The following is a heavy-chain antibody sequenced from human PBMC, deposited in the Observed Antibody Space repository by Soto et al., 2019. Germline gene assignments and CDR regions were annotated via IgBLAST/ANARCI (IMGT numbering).Heavy chain of an antibody. CDR3: VRSKGGYSYGTPFDY. J-gene: IGHJ4*02. V-gene: IGHV3-9*01. D-gene: IGHD5-18*01. CDR1: GFTCDDYA. Sequence: EVKLEESGGALVQPGRSLRLSCASSGFTCDDYARHWVRQVLVKGLEGVSSISWNSGNIGHTDSVKGRFTSARDNADNSLYLQRNNLRPEDTALYYCVRSKGGYSYGTPFDYWGQGTLVTVSS. CDR2: ISWNSGNI.